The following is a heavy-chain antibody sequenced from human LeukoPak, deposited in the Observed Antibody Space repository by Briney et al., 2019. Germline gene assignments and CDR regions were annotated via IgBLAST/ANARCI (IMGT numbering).Heavy chain of an antibody. CDR2: IYSGGST. CDR3: AKDVKAVAGIVVFDR. V-gene: IGHV3-53*05. J-gene: IGHJ3*01. CDR1: GFTVSSNY. Sequence: PGGSLRLSCAASGFTVSSNYMSWVRQAPGKGLEWVSIIYSGGSTFYADSVKGRFTISRDNSKNTLYLQMNNLRTEDTALYFCAKDVKAVAGIVVFDRWGQGTMVPVSS. D-gene: IGHD6-19*01.